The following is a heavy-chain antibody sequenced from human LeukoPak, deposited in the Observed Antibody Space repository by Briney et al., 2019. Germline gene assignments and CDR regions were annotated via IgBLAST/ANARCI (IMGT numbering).Heavy chain of an antibody. J-gene: IGHJ4*02. D-gene: IGHD3-22*01. CDR3: ATDWLDY. CDR2: IKSNIDGGTA. Sequence: GGSLRLSCAASGFIFNKAWMTWLRQAPGKRLEWVGRIKSNIDGGTADYAAPVKGRFTVSRDDSRNILYLQMNSLKIEDTAVYYCATDWLDYWGQGTLVTVSS. CDR1: GFIFNKAW. V-gene: IGHV3-15*01.